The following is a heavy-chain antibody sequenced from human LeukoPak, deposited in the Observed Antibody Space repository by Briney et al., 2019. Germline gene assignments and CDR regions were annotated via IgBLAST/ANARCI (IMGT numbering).Heavy chain of an antibody. CDR1: RGTFSSYA. V-gene: IGHV1-69*05. Sequence: SVKVSCKASRGTFSSYAISWVRQAPGQGLEWMGGIIPIFVTANYAQTFQGRVTITTDESTSTAYMELSSLRSEDTAVYYCARGDYYDSSGYNFDYWGQGTLVTVSS. CDR2: IIPIFVTA. J-gene: IGHJ4*02. CDR3: ARGDYYDSSGYNFDY. D-gene: IGHD3-22*01.